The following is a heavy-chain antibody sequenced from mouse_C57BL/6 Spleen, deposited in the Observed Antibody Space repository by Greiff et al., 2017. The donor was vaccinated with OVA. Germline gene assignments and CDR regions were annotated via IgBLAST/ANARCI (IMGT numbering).Heavy chain of an antibody. D-gene: IGHD2-4*01. CDR1: GYTFTDYE. J-gene: IGHJ3*01. CDR3: TSIYYDHGGFAY. Sequence: QVQLKESGAELVRPGASVTLSCKASGYTFTDYEMHWVKQTPVHGLEWIGAIDPETGGTAYNQKFKGKAILTADKSSSTAYMELRSLTSEDSAVYYCTSIYYDHGGFAYWGQGTLVTVSA. CDR2: IDPETGGT. V-gene: IGHV1-15*01.